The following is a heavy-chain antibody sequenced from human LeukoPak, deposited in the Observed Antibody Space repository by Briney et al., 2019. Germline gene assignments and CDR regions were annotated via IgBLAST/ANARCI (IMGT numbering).Heavy chain of an antibody. J-gene: IGHJ4*02. CDR3: ARTRSSGHLTFDY. CDR2: ITNSGNSK. Sequence: QAGGSLGLSCAASGFTFSSYSMNWVRQAPGKGLEWVSYITNSGNSKSYADSVKGRFTISRDNTKNSLYLQMNGLRAEDTAVYYCARTRSSGHLTFDYWGQGILVTVSS. CDR1: GFTFSSYS. D-gene: IGHD3-22*01. V-gene: IGHV3-48*01.